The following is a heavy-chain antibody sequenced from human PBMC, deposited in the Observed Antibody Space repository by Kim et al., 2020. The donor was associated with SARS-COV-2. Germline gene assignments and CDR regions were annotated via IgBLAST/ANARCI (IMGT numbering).Heavy chain of an antibody. CDR3: ARDLGDYGDYVRPGDY. CDR1: GYTFTGYY. V-gene: IGHV1-2*02. CDR2: INPNSGGT. D-gene: IGHD4-17*01. J-gene: IGHJ4*02. Sequence: ASVKVSCKASGYTFTGYYMHWVRQAPGQGLEWMGWINPNSGGTNYAQKFQGRVTMTRDTSISTAYMELSRLRSDDTAVYYCARDLGDYGDYVRPGDYWGQGTLVTVSS.